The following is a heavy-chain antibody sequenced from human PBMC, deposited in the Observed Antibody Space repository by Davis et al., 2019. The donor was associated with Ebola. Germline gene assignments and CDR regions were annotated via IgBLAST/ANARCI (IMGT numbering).Heavy chain of an antibody. V-gene: IGHV1-2*02. CDR3: AREVGETKLDQ. CDR1: GYTFTGYF. D-gene: IGHD1-26*01. Sequence: ASVKVSCKASGYTFTGYFIHWVRQAPGQGLEWMGWIKPLIGGKNYAQKFQGRVTLTADESTSTAYMELTNLRSDDAAVYYCAREVGETKLDQWGQGTLVTVSS. CDR2: IKPLIGGK. J-gene: IGHJ4*02.